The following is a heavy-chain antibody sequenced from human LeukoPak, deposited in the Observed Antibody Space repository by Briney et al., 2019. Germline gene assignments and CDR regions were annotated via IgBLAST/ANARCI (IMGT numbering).Heavy chain of an antibody. J-gene: IGHJ6*02. CDR1: GGSINSYF. CDR3: AREAEDYYGSGSYPYYYYYYGMDV. V-gene: IGHV4-59*01. D-gene: IGHD3-10*01. Sequence: SETLSLTCTVSGGSINSYFWSWIRQPPGKGLEWIGYIYYSGSTNYNPSLKSRVTISVDTSKNQFSLKLSSVTAADTAVYYCAREAEDYYGSGSYPYYYYYYGMDVWGQGTMVTVSS. CDR2: IYYSGST.